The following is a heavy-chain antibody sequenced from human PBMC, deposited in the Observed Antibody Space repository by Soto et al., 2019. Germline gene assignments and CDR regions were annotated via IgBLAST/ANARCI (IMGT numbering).Heavy chain of an antibody. CDR3: ARVGGHSSSWYDYYYYMDV. D-gene: IGHD6-13*01. V-gene: IGHV3-7*01. J-gene: IGHJ6*03. CDR1: GFTFSSYW. Sequence: GGSLRLTCAASGFTFSSYWMSWVRQAPGKGLEWVANIKQDGSEKYYVDSVKGRFTISRDNAKNSLYLQMNSLRAEDTAVYYCARVGGHSSSWYDYYYYMDVWGKGTTVTVSS. CDR2: IKQDGSEK.